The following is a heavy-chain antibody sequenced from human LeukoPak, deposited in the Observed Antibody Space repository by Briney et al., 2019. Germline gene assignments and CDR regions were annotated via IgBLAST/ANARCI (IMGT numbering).Heavy chain of an antibody. CDR3: ARLPRPAAGFKYYYDSSGKDAFDI. CDR2: IYYSGST. D-gene: IGHD3-22*01. V-gene: IGHV4-39*01. Sequence: SETLSLTCTVSGGSISSSSYYWGWIRQPPGKGLEWIGSIYYSGSTYYNPSLKSRVTISVDTSKNQFSLKLSSVTAADTAVYYCARLPRPAAGFKYYYDSSGKDAFDIWGQGTMVTVSS. J-gene: IGHJ3*02. CDR1: GGSISSSSYY.